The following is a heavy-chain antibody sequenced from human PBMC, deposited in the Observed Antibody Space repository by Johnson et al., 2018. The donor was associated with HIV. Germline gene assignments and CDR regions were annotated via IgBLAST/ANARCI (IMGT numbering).Heavy chain of an antibody. D-gene: IGHD3-3*01. V-gene: IGHV3-7*01. J-gene: IGHJ3*02. Sequence: VQLVESGGGLAQPGGSLRLSCAASGFTFSSYWMAWVRQAPGKGLEWVANVKQDGSEKNYVDSVKGRFTISRDNAKNSLYLQMNSLRAGDTAVYYCARGISQPYYNFWSGYHYPDAFDIWGQGTMVTVSS. CDR2: VKQDGSEK. CDR3: ARGISQPYYNFWSGYHYPDAFDI. CDR1: GFTFSSYW.